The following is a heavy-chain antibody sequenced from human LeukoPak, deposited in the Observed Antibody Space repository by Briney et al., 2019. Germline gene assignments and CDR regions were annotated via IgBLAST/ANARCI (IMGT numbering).Heavy chain of an antibody. V-gene: IGHV2-5*02. Sequence: SGPTLVNPTQTLTLTCTFSGFSLSTSGVGVGWIRQPPGKALEWLALIYWDDDKRYSPSLKNRLSITKDTSKNQVVLTMTNMDPVDTATYYCAHSGGIGVSLFLGRWFDPWGQGTLVTVSS. CDR3: AHSGGIGVSLFLGRWFDP. J-gene: IGHJ5*02. D-gene: IGHD3-22*01. CDR1: GFSLSTSGVG. CDR2: IYWDDDK.